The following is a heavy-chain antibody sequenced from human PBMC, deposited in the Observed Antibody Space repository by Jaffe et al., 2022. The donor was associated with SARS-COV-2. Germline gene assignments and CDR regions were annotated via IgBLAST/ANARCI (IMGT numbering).Heavy chain of an antibody. CDR1: GFTFSSYG. J-gene: IGHJ4*02. D-gene: IGHD6-19*01. Sequence: EVQLLESGGGLVQPGGSLRLSCAASGFTFSSYGMSWVRQAPGKGLEWVSTISGSGGSTDSADSVKGRFTISRDNSKNTLYLQMNSLRAEDTAVYYCAKDFWYSSGWEDYWGQGTLVTVSS. CDR2: ISGSGGST. V-gene: IGHV3-23*01. CDR3: AKDFWYSSGWEDY.